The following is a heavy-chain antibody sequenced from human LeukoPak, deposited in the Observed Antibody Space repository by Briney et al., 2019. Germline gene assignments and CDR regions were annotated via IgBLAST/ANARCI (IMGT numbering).Heavy chain of an antibody. V-gene: IGHV1-3*01. CDR2: INAGNGNT. CDR3: ARKVTRDDAFDI. J-gene: IGHJ3*02. D-gene: IGHD3-10*01. Sequence: ASVTVPCTASGYTFTSYAMHWVRQAPGQRLEWMGWINAGNGNTKYSQKFQGRVTITRDTSASTAYMELSSLRSEDTAVYYCARKVTRDDAFDIWGQGTMVTVSS. CDR1: GYTFTSYA.